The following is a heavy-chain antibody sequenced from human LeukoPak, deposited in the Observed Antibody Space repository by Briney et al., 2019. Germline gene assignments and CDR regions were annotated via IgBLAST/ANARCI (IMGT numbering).Heavy chain of an antibody. CDR1: GFTFSSYT. Sequence: PGGSLRLSCVASGFTFSSYTMIWIRQAPGKGLEWVSHIGTSSTIYYADSVRGRFTISRDNAKNSLYLQMNSLRVEDTAVYYCARDGYDFWSGSLDYWGQGTLVAVSS. D-gene: IGHD3-3*01. J-gene: IGHJ4*02. V-gene: IGHV3-48*01. CDR3: ARDGYDFWSGSLDY. CDR2: IGTSSTI.